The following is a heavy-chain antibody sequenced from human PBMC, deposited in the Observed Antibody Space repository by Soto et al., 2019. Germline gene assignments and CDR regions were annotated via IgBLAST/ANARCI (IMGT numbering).Heavy chain of an antibody. V-gene: IGHV3-30*18. CDR3: AKDPRPWDSYDFWSGYYKYSIYYFDY. D-gene: IGHD3-3*01. CDR1: GFTFSSYG. Sequence: GGSLRLSCATSGFTFSSYGMHWVRQAPGKGLEWVAVISYDGSNKYYADSVKGRFTISRDNSKNTLYLQMNSLRAEDTAVYYCAKDPRPWDSYDFWSGYYKYSIYYFDYWGQGTLVTVSS. CDR2: ISYDGSNK. J-gene: IGHJ4*02.